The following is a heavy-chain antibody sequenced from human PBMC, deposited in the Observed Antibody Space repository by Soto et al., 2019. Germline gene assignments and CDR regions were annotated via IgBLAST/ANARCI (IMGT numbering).Heavy chain of an antibody. CDR3: ARPYIRGAILY. CDR1: GGSISSSSYY. CDR2: IYYSGST. Sequence: SETLSLTCTVSGGSISSSSYYWGWIRQPPGKGLEWIGSIYYSGSTYYNPSLKSRVTISVDTSKNQFSLKLSSVTAADTAVYYCARPYIRGAILYWGQGTLVTVSS. J-gene: IGHJ4*02. V-gene: IGHV4-39*01. D-gene: IGHD3-10*02.